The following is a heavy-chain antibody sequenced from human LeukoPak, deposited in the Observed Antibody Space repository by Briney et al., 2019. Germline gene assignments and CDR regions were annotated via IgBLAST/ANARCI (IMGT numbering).Heavy chain of an antibody. J-gene: IGHJ6*03. CDR1: GHSINSGHY. CDR2: IYYSGST. V-gene: IGHV4-38-2*02. CDR3: ARGGSSQRITMVRGRMGYYYMDV. Sequence: SETLSLTCTISGHSINSGHYWGWIRQPPGKGLEWIGSIYYSGSTYYNPSLKSRVTISVDTSKNQFSLKLSSVTAADTAVYYCARGGSSQRITMVRGRMGYYYMDVWGKGTTVTISS. D-gene: IGHD3-10*01.